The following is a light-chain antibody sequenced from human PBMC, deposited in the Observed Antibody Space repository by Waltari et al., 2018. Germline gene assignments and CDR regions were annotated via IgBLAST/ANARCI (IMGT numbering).Light chain of an antibody. Sequence: QSVLTQPPSVSATPGQKVTISCYGSTSNIGNEFVSWYQQLPGTVPKLLVYDTYKRPSGIPDRFSGSKSGTSATLDITGLQTGDEAHYYCGAWDTSLTAYVFGTGTEVTVL. CDR1: TSNIGNEF. CDR3: GAWDTSLTAYV. CDR2: DTY. V-gene: IGLV1-51*01. J-gene: IGLJ1*01.